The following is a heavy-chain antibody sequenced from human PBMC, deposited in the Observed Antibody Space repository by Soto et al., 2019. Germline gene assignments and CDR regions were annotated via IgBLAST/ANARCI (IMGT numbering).Heavy chain of an antibody. CDR1: GFTFSSYG. J-gene: IGHJ4*02. CDR3: ARDRVGAARFDY. Sequence: PGGSLRLSCAASGFTFSSYGMHWVRQAPGKGLEWVAVIWYDGSNKYYADSVKGRFTISRDNSKNTLYLQMNSLRAEDTAVYYCARDRVGAARFDYWGQGTLVTVPQ. CDR2: IWYDGSNK. V-gene: IGHV3-33*01. D-gene: IGHD1-26*01.